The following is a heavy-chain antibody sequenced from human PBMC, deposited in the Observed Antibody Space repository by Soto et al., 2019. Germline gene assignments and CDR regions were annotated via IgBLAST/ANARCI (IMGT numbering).Heavy chain of an antibody. CDR2: IYYSGTT. D-gene: IGHD3-9*01. V-gene: IGHV4-39*07. Sequence: QLQLQESGPGLVKPPETLSLTCTVSGVSIGSSTNYWGWIRQPPGKGLEWIGTIYYSGTTYYNPSLKSRVTISVDTSKNQFSLKLSSVTAADTAVYYCARGGGVLRYFDWGTYYYGMDVWGQGTTVTVSS. CDR3: ARGGGVLRYFDWGTYYYGMDV. CDR1: GVSIGSSTNY. J-gene: IGHJ6*02.